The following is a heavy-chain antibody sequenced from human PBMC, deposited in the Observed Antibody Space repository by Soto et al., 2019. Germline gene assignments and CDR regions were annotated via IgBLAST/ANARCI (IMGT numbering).Heavy chain of an antibody. CDR1: GYSISSCYY. V-gene: IGHV4-38-2*01. CDR2: IYHSGST. D-gene: IGHD3-3*01. J-gene: IGHJ5*02. Sequence: TSETLSRTCAVSGYSISSCYYCGWIRHPPWKVLEWIGSIYHSGSTYYNPSLKSRVTISVDKSKNQFSLKLSSVTAADTAVYYWATATTIFGVVIINNLFEPWGYGIMDTDSS. CDR3: ATATTIFGVVIINNLFEP.